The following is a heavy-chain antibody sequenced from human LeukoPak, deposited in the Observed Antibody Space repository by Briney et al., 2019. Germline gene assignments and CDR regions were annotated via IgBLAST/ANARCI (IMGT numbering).Heavy chain of an antibody. Sequence: SETLSLTCTVSGGSISSYYWSWLRQPPGKGLEWIGYIYYSGSTNYNPSLKSRVTISVDTSKNQFSLKLSSVTAADTAVYYCARGGAITIFGVAMSDAFDIWGQGTMVTVSS. V-gene: IGHV4-59*01. CDR2: IYYSGST. CDR3: ARGGAITIFGVAMSDAFDI. D-gene: IGHD3-3*01. J-gene: IGHJ3*02. CDR1: GGSISSYY.